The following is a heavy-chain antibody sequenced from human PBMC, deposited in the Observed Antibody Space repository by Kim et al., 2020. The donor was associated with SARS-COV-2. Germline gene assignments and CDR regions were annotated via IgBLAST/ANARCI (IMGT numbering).Heavy chain of an antibody. D-gene: IGHD6-13*01. CDR2: SGST. V-gene: IGHV4-34*01. CDR3: ARGPAGGY. J-gene: IGHJ4*02. Sequence: SGSTNYNPSLKSRVTISVATSKNQFSLKLSSVTAADTAVYYCARGPAGGYWGQGTLVTVSS.